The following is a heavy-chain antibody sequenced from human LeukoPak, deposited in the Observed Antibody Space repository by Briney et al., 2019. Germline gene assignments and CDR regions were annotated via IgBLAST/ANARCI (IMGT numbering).Heavy chain of an antibody. J-gene: IGHJ4*02. Sequence: GGSLRLSCAASGFTFSSYAMHWVRQAPGKGLEWVAVISYDGSSKYYADSVKGRFTISRDNSKNTLYLQMNSLRAEDTAVYYCAREGYSSSWYLAFGYWGQGTLVTVSS. D-gene: IGHD6-13*01. CDR2: ISYDGSSK. V-gene: IGHV3-30*04. CDR3: AREGYSSSWYLAFGY. CDR1: GFTFSSYA.